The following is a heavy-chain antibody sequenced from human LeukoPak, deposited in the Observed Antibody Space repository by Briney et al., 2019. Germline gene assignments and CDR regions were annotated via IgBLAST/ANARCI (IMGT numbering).Heavy chain of an antibody. CDR3: TRQSGTVTPIDY. Sequence: SETLSLTCAVSSGSLSGYSWGWIRQPPGKGLEWVGEISHSGFTNYNASLKSRVTISLKKSEIQFSLMLSSVTAADTAVYYCTRQSGTVTPIDYWSQGTLVTVSS. CDR1: SGSLSGYS. CDR2: ISHSGFT. D-gene: IGHD4-17*01. V-gene: IGHV4-34*01. J-gene: IGHJ4*02.